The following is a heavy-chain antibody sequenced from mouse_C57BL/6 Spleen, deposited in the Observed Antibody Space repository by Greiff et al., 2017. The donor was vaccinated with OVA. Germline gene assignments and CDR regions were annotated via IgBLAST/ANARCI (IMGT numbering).Heavy chain of an antibody. CDR2: IYPGDGDT. J-gene: IGHJ4*01. D-gene: IGHD2-2*01. Sequence: QVQLQQSGPELVKPGASVKISCKASGYAFSSSWLNWVKQRPGKGLEWIGRIYPGDGDTNYNGKFKGKATLTADKSSSTAYMQLSSLTSEDSAVYFCARDGVDGGYYDAMDYWGQGTSVTVSS. V-gene: IGHV1-82*01. CDR1: GYAFSSSW. CDR3: ARDGVDGGYYDAMDY.